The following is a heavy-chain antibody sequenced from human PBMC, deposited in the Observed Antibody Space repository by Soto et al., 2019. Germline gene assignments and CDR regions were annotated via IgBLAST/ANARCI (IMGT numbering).Heavy chain of an antibody. V-gene: IGHV3-23*01. CDR3: AKASYNWNYWYFDL. J-gene: IGHJ2*01. Sequence: GGSLRLSCAASGFTFSSYAMIWVRQAPGKGLEWVSAISGSGGSTYYADSVKGRFTISRDNSKNTLYLQMNSLRAEDTAVYYCAKASYNWNYWYFDLWGRGTLVTSPQ. CDR1: GFTFSSYA. CDR2: ISGSGGST. D-gene: IGHD1-20*01.